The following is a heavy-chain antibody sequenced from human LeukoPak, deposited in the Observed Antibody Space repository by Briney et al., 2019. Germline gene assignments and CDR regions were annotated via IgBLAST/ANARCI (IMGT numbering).Heavy chain of an antibody. J-gene: IGHJ4*02. V-gene: IGHV4-59*08. CDR2: IYNSGSA. Sequence: SETLSLTCTVSGGSISSNYWSWIRQPPGKGLEWIGYIYNSGSANYNPSLKSRVTISIDTSKNQFSLKLSSVTAADTAVYYCARHSSAWYDLDYWGRGTLVTVSS. CDR3: ARHSSAWYDLDY. D-gene: IGHD6-19*01. CDR1: GGSISSNY.